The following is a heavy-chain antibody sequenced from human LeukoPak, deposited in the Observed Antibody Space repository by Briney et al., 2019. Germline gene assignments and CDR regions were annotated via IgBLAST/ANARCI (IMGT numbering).Heavy chain of an antibody. V-gene: IGHV3-48*03. J-gene: IGHJ4*02. CDR1: GFTFSSYE. CDR3: ARGLLVAAAGIHYFDY. Sequence: GGSLRLSCAASGFTFSSYEMNWVRQAPGKGLEWVSYISSSGSTIYYADSVKGRFTISRDNAKNSLYLQMNSLRAEDTAVYYCARGLLVAAAGIHYFDYWGQGTLVTVSS. CDR2: ISSSGSTI. D-gene: IGHD6-13*01.